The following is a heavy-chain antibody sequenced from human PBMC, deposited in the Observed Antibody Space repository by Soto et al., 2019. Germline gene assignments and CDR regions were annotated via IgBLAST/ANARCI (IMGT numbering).Heavy chain of an antibody. Sequence: GASVKVSCKASGYTFTDYYIHWVRQAPGQGLEWMGWISPKSGSANSAQSFQGRVSMTRDTSITTAYMELRRLKSDDTAVYYCARGPYYGPGYGLDVWGQGTTVTVSS. CDR3: ARGPYYGPGYGLDV. J-gene: IGHJ6*02. CDR1: GYTFTDYY. V-gene: IGHV1-2*02. CDR2: ISPKSGSA. D-gene: IGHD3-10*01.